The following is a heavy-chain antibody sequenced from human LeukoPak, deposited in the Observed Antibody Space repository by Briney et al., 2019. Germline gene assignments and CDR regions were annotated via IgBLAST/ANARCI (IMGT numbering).Heavy chain of an antibody. D-gene: IGHD2-15*01. Sequence: GESLKISCKGSGYSFTSYWIGWVRQMPGKGLEWMGIIYPGDSVTRYRASFHGQVTISADKSISTAYLQWSSLKASDTAMYYCARISGYCSGGSCYWIDYWGQGTLVTVSS. CDR2: IYPGDSVT. V-gene: IGHV5-51*01. CDR1: GYSFTSYW. J-gene: IGHJ4*02. CDR3: ARISGYCSGGSCYWIDY.